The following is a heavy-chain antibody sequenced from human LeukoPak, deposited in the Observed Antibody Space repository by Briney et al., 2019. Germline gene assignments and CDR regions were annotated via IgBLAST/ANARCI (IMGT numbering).Heavy chain of an antibody. Sequence: SETLSLTCTVYGGSFSGFYWTWIRQPPGKGLEWIGEIYRTGDTNFNPSLKSRASITMDTSKNQFSPTLSSVTAADTAVYYCARGGIAAAGRSPFDWWGQGTLVTVSS. CDR2: IYRTGDT. CDR3: ARGGIAAAGRSPFDW. D-gene: IGHD6-13*01. CDR1: GGSFSGFY. V-gene: IGHV4-34*01. J-gene: IGHJ4*02.